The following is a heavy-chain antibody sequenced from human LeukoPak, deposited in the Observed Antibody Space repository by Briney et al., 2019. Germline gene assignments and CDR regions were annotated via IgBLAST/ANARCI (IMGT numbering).Heavy chain of an antibody. CDR3: ARHGYGVAAIDY. CDR1: GGSISSYY. CDR2: IYYSGST. J-gene: IGHJ4*02. Sequence: SETLSLTCTVSGGSISSYYWSWIRQPPGKGLEWIGYIYYSGSTNYNPSLKSRVTISVDTSKNQFSLKLSSVTAADTAVYYCARHGYGVAAIDYWGQGTLVTVSS. D-gene: IGHD6-13*01. V-gene: IGHV4-59*08.